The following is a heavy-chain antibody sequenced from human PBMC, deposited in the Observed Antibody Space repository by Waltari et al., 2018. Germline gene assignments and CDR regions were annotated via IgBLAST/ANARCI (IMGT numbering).Heavy chain of an antibody. D-gene: IGHD5-12*01. CDR1: GCSIRSHY. V-gene: IGHV4-59*11. Sequence: QVQLQESGPGLVKPSETLSLTCTASGCSIRSHYWSWSRQPPGKGLEWIGYIYYSGSTNYNPSLKSRVTISVDTSKNQFSLKLSSVTAADTAVYYCAGDFKMATGYWGQGTLVTVSS. CDR2: IYYSGST. CDR3: AGDFKMATGY. J-gene: IGHJ4*02.